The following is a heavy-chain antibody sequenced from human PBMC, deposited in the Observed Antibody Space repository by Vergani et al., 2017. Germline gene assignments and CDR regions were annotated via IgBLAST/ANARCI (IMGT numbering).Heavy chain of an antibody. Sequence: EVQLVESGGGIVKPGGSLGLSLVASGLGFGKAWRNWVGRTPGKGRSWVGRIKITLDRGTTDYVAAVKGRLTFSRDDSKNTRFLQMNGLKTEDIGVYYCTTDPRYCGDGSCYWLRDHHYYGMDVWGQGTTVTVSS. CDR1: GLGFGKAW. J-gene: IGHJ6*02. CDR2: IKITLDRGTT. CDR3: TTDPRYCGDGSCYWLRDHHYYGMDV. D-gene: IGHD2-21*01. V-gene: IGHV3-15*07.